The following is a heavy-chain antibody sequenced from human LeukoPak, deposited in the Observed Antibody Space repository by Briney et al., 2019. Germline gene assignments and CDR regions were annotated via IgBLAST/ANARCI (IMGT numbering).Heavy chain of an antibody. CDR3: ARSGGYSGYDDFDY. Sequence: GASVKVSCKASGYTFTGYYMHWVRQAPGQGLEWMGWINPNSSGTNYAQKFQGRVTMTRDTSISTAYMELSRLRSDDTAVYYCARSGGYSGYDDFDYWGQGTLVTVSS. CDR1: GYTFTGYY. J-gene: IGHJ4*02. D-gene: IGHD5-12*01. V-gene: IGHV1-2*02. CDR2: INPNSSGT.